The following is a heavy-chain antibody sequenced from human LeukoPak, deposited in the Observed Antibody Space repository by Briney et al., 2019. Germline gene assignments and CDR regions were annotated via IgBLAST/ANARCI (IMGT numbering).Heavy chain of an antibody. CDR3: ATGTGTTVTQFDY. J-gene: IGHJ4*02. CDR2: ISGSGGST. V-gene: IGHV3-23*01. D-gene: IGHD1-7*01. CDR1: GFTFSSDA. Sequence: GGSLRLSCAASGFTFSSDAMSWVRQAPGKGLEWVSAISGSGGSTYYADSVKGRFTISRDNSKNTLYLQMNSLRAEDTAVYYCATGTGTTVTQFDYWGQGTLVTVSS.